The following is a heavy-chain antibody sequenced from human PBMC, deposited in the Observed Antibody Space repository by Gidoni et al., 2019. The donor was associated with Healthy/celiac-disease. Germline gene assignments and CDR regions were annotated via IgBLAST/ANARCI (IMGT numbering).Heavy chain of an antibody. CDR1: GFTFSNAG. V-gene: IGHV3-15*01. CDR3: TTVVATTDFDY. J-gene: IGHJ4*02. CDR2: IKSKTDGGTT. D-gene: IGHD5-12*01. Sequence: EVQLVESGGGLVKPGWSLRLSCAASGFTFSNAGVSWVRQPPGKGLEGVGRIKSKTDGGTTDYAAPVKGRFTISRDDSKNTLYLQMNSLKTEDTAVYYCTTVVATTDFDYWGQGTLVTVSS.